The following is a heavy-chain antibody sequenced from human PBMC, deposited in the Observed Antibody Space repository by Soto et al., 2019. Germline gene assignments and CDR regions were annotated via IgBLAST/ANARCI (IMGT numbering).Heavy chain of an antibody. V-gene: IGHV1-69*06. D-gene: IGHD3-22*01. CDR2: TIHIFGTA. J-gene: IGHJ4*02. CDR1: GGTFSSYA. Sequence: QVQLVQSGAEVKKPGSSVKVSCKASGGTFSSYAITWVRQAPGQGLEWMGGTIHIFGTANYEQKFQGRVTITGDKSTSTADMELSSLRAEDTAVYYCASPSGDSSGHATFDYWGQGTLVTVSS. CDR3: ASPSGDSSGHATFDY.